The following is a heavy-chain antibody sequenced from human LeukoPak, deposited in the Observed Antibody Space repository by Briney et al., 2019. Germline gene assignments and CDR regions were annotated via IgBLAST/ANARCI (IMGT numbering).Heavy chain of an antibody. D-gene: IGHD2-15*01. CDR2: IYTSGST. Sequence: PSQTLSLTCTVSGGSISSGSYYWSWIRQPAGKGLEWIGRIYTSGSTNYNPSLKSRVTISVDTSKNQFSLKLSSVTAADTAVYYCARESDARRLGSGGTQGVWGQGTAVTVSS. CDR3: ARESDARRLGSGGTQGV. CDR1: GGSISSGSYY. J-gene: IGHJ6*02. V-gene: IGHV4-61*02.